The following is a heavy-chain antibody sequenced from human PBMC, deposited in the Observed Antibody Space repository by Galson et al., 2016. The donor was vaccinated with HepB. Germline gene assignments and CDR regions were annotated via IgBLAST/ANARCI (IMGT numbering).Heavy chain of an antibody. CDR1: SGSFSSGAYY. D-gene: IGHD2-2*02. CDR3: ARDEGFYNGMDV. CDR2: IENAGST. Sequence: ETLSLTCTVSSGSFSSGAYYWSWVRQSPGKGLEWIGYIENAGSTNYNPSLKSRVTISIDRSKNQFYLAFTSVTAADTALYYCARDEGFYNGMDVWGQGTTVTVSS. V-gene: IGHV4-61*08. J-gene: IGHJ6*02.